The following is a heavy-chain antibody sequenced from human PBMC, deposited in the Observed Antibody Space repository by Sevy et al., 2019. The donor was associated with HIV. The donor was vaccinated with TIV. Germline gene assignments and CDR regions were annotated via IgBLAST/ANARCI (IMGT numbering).Heavy chain of an antibody. D-gene: IGHD2-21*02. Sequence: GGSLRLSCAASGFTFSSYWMSWVRQAPGKGLEWVANIKQDGSEKYYVDSVKGRFTISRDNAKNSLYLQMNSLRAEETAVYYCARDGCGGDCSLYYYYYYGMDVWGQGTTVTVSS. J-gene: IGHJ6*02. V-gene: IGHV3-7*01. CDR3: ARDGCGGDCSLYYYYYYGMDV. CDR2: IKQDGSEK. CDR1: GFTFSSYW.